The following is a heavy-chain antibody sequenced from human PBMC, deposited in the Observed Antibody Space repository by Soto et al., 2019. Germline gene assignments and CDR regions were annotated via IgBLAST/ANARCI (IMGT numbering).Heavy chain of an antibody. Sequence: VSVKASNKDTGYHYSMYSIGWVRKAGGQGLEWMGWINLNGGHTDYAQRFQGRGTMTRNTSISTAYMELNSLSSEDTAVYYCARGRVCRDDRFQ. CDR2: INLNGGHT. D-gene: IGHD1-1*01. V-gene: IGHV1-8*01. J-gene: IGHJ1*01. CDR1: GYHYSMYS. CDR3: ARGRVCRDDRFQ.